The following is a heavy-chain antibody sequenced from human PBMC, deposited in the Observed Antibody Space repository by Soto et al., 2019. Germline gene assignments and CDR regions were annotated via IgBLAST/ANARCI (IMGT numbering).Heavy chain of an antibody. CDR1: GFTFSSYA. Sequence: GGSLRLSCAASGFTFSSYAMSWVRQAPGKGLEWVSAISGSGGSTYYADSVKGRFTISRDNSKNTLYLQMNSLRAEDTAVYYGARGPYCSGGSCYPGGGMDVWGQGTTVTVSS. CDR3: ARGPYCSGGSCYPGGGMDV. D-gene: IGHD2-15*01. J-gene: IGHJ6*02. V-gene: IGHV3-23*01. CDR2: ISGSGGST.